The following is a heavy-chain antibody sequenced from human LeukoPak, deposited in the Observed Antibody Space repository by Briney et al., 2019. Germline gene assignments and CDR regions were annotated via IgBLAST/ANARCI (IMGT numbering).Heavy chain of an antibody. CDR2: MNPNSGNT. J-gene: IGHJ4*02. CDR3: ARGRRYCSGGSCFYYFDY. CDR1: GYTSTSYD. D-gene: IGHD2-15*01. V-gene: IGHV1-8*03. Sequence: ASVKVSCKASGYTSTSYDINWVRRATGQGLEWMGWMNPNSGNTGYAQKFQGRVTITRNTSISTAYMELSSLRSEDTAVYYCARGRRYCSGGSCFYYFDYWGQGTLVTVSS.